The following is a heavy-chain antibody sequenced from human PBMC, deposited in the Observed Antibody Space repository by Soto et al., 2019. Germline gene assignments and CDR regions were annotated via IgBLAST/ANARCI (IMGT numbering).Heavy chain of an antibody. CDR3: AKGRPENYDSSGYYFLFDQ. V-gene: IGHV3-23*01. D-gene: IGHD3-22*01. J-gene: IGHJ4*02. Sequence: GGSLRLSCAVSGFTFDSYAMSWVRQAPGKGLEWVSVISGSGSTTYYADSVKGRFTISRDNSKNTRYLQMNCLRAEDTAVYYCAKGRPENYDSSGYYFLFDQWGQGTLVTVSS. CDR2: ISGSGSTT. CDR1: GFTFDSYA.